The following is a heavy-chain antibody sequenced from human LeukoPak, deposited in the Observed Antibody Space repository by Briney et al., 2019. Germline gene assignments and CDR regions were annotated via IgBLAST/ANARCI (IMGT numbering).Heavy chain of an antibody. CDR3: ARAYISGLYYFDY. Sequence: PSETLSLTCAVSGYSISSGYYWGWIRQPPGKGLEWIGSIYHSGSTYYNPSLKSRVTISVDTSKNQFSLKLSSVTAADTAVYYCARAYISGLYYFDYWGQGTLVTVSS. J-gene: IGHJ4*02. CDR1: GYSISSGYY. V-gene: IGHV4-38-2*01. CDR2: IYHSGST. D-gene: IGHD6-19*01.